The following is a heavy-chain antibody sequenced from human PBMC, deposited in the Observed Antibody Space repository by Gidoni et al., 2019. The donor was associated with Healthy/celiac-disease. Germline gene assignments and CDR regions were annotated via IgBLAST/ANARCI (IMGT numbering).Heavy chain of an antibody. CDR1: GFTFSSYW. CDR2: IKQDGSEK. J-gene: IGHJ3*02. Sequence: EVPLVESGGGLVQPGGSLSLSCAASGFTFSSYWMSWVRQAPGKGLEWGANIKQDGSEKYYVDSVKGRFTISRDNAKNSLYLQMNSLRAEDTAVYYCARVGSYGAFDIWGQGTMVTVSS. D-gene: IGHD1-26*01. CDR3: ARVGSYGAFDI. V-gene: IGHV3-7*01.